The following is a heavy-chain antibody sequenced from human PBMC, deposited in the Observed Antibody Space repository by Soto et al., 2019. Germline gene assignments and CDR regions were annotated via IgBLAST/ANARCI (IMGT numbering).Heavy chain of an antibody. V-gene: IGHV3-64D*06. J-gene: IGHJ3*02. D-gene: IGHD2-2*02. CDR3: VKDGRYCSTTSCYTSFDI. Sequence: GGSLRLSCSASGFTFSSYVMHWVRQAPGKGLEYVSAISSNGGSTYYADSVKGRFTTSRDNSKNTLYLQMSSLRAEDTAVYYCVKDGRYCSTTSCYTSFDIWGQGTMVTVSS. CDR2: ISSNGGST. CDR1: GFTFSSYV.